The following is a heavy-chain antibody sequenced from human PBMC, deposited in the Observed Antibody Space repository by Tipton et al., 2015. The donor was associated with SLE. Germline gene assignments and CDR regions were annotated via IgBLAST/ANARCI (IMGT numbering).Heavy chain of an antibody. CDR3: AKDQGARGYFDL. CDR1: GFTFSSYA. CDR2: ISGSGGST. Sequence: SLRLSCAAPGFTFSSYAMSWVRQAPGKGLEWVSAISGSGGSTYYADSVKGRFTISRDNSKNTLYLQMNSLRAEDTAVYYCAKDQGARGYFDLWGRGTLVTVSS. D-gene: IGHD1-26*01. J-gene: IGHJ2*01. V-gene: IGHV3-23*01.